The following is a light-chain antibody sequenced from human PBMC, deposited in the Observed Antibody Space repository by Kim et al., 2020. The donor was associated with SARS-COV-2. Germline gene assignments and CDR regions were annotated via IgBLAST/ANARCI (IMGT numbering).Light chain of an antibody. V-gene: IGLV3-1*01. CDR2: QDS. J-gene: IGLJ2*01. Sequence: SPGQAASITCSGDKLGDEYACWYQQKPGQSPVLVIYQDSKRPSGIPERFSGSNSGNTATLTISETQAMDEADYYCQAWDSSNVVFGGGTQLTVL. CDR1: KLGDEY. CDR3: QAWDSSNVV.